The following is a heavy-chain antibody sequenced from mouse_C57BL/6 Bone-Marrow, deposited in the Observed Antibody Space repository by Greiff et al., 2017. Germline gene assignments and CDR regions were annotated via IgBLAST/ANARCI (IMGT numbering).Heavy chain of an antibody. CDR3: ARGGYDAWFDY. CDR2: IYPGDGDT. V-gene: IGHV1-82*01. J-gene: IGHJ3*01. CDR1: GYAFSSSW. D-gene: IGHD2-2*01. Sequence: LVESGPELVKPGASVKISCKASGYAFSSSWMNWVKQRPGQGLEWIGRIYPGDGDTNYNGKFKGKATLTADKSSSTAYMQLSSLTSEDSAVYCCARGGYDAWFDYWGKGTLVTVSA.